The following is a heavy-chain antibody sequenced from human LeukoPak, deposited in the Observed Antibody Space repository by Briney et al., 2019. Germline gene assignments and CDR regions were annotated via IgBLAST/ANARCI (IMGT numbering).Heavy chain of an antibody. J-gene: IGHJ4*02. CDR3: ARHVMGVTGLDY. Sequence: SQTLSLTCTVSGGSISSGSYYWSWIRQPAGKGLEWIGRIYTSGSTNYNPSLKSRVTISVDTSKNQFSLKLSSVTAADTAVYYCARHVMGVTGLDYWGQGTLVAVSS. V-gene: IGHV4-61*02. D-gene: IGHD3-10*01. CDR1: GGSISSGSYY. CDR2: IYTSGST.